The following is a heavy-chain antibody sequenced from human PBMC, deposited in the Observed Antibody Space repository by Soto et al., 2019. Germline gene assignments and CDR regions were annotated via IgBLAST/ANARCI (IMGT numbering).Heavy chain of an antibody. J-gene: IGHJ4*02. CDR3: ARDLISSLVRATSTGVGY. V-gene: IGHV1-69*01. D-gene: IGHD7-27*01. Sequence: QVQLVQSGAEGKKPGSSVKVSCKASGGTFSSYAISWLRQAPGQGLEWMGGVIPIFGTATYAQKFQGRVTITEDESTSTAYMELSSLRSEDTAVYYCARDLISSLVRATSTGVGYWGQGTLVTGSS. CDR1: GGTFSSYA. CDR2: VIPIFGTA.